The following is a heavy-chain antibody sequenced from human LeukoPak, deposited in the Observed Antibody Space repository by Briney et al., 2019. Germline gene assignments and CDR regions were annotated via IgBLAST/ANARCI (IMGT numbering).Heavy chain of an antibody. J-gene: IGHJ4*02. CDR1: GFTFSSYW. D-gene: IGHD3-22*01. V-gene: IGHV3-21*01. Sequence: GGSLRLSCAASGFTFSSYWMSWVRQAPGKGLEWVSSISSSSSYIYYADSLKGRFTISRDNAKNSLYLQMNSLRAEDTAVYYCARDLRSSGYYAFDYWGQGTLVTVSS. CDR3: ARDLRSSGYYAFDY. CDR2: ISSSSSYI.